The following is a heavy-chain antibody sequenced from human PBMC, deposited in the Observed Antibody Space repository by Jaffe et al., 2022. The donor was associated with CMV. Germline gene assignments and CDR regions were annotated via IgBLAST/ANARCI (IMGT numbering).Heavy chain of an antibody. CDR1: RGSLISGNYY. CDR2: VHSSGAS. V-gene: IGHV4-61*01. J-gene: IGHJ4*02. CDR3: ARSTAALYYLDY. D-gene: IGHD6-25*01. Sequence: QVQLQESGPGLVKPSETLSLSCTVSRGSLISGNYYWHWIRQPPGKGLEWIGYVHSSGASNYNSSLKSRVTTSLQTSKSQFSLNLSSVTAADTAVYFCARSTAALYYLDYWGQGTLVTVSS.